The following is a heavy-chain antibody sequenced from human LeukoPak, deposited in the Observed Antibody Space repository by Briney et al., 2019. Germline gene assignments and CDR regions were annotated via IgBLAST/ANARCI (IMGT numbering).Heavy chain of an antibody. V-gene: IGHV3-73*01. CDR1: GFTFSSYW. CDR3: RCVYDFWSGHETNWFDP. J-gene: IGHJ5*02. Sequence: GGSLRLSCAASGFTFSSYWMSWVRQASGKALEWVGRIRSKANSYATAYAASVKGRFTISRDDSKNTAYLQMNSLKTEDTAVYYCRCVYDFWSGHETNWFDPWGQGTLVTVSS. CDR2: IRSKANSYAT. D-gene: IGHD3-3*01.